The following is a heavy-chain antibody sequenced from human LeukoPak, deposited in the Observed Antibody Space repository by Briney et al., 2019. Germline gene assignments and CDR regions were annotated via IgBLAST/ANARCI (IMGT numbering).Heavy chain of an antibody. Sequence: GGSLILSCAASGFTLSTYAMHWVRQAPGKGLEWVAVISFDGRNKYFADSVKGRFTISRDNSKNTLYLQMNSLRAEDTAVYYCATIRGYCDGDCSDYWGRGTLVTVSS. CDR2: ISFDGRNK. CDR1: GFTLSTYA. J-gene: IGHJ4*02. D-gene: IGHD2-21*01. V-gene: IGHV3-30*04. CDR3: ATIRGYCDGDCSDY.